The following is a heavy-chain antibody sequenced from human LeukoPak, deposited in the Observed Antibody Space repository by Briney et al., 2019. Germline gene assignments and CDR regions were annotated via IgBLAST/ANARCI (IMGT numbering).Heavy chain of an antibody. CDR1: GASVSSIGYS. CDR3: AREGDGYTPYYYYYMDV. V-gene: IGHV4-61*08. Sequence: SETLSLTCGVSGASVSSIGYSWSWIRQPPGRGLEWIGRIYTSGSTNYNPSLKSRVTMSVDTSKNQFSLKLSSVTAADTAVYYCAREGDGYTPYYYYYMDVWGKGTTVTVSS. D-gene: IGHD5-24*01. J-gene: IGHJ6*03. CDR2: IYTSGST.